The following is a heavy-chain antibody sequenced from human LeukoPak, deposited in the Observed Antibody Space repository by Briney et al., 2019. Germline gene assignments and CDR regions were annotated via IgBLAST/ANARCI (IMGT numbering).Heavy chain of an antibody. CDR2: IYTSGCT. Sequence: SQTLSLTCTVSGGSISSGSYYWSWIRQPAGKGLEWIGRIYTSGCTNYNPSLKSRVTISVDTSKNQFSLKLSSVTAADTAVYYCARGRSPVVPAAIDAFDIWGQGTMVTVSS. D-gene: IGHD2-2*01. CDR1: GGSISSGSYY. J-gene: IGHJ3*02. V-gene: IGHV4-61*02. CDR3: ARGRSPVVPAAIDAFDI.